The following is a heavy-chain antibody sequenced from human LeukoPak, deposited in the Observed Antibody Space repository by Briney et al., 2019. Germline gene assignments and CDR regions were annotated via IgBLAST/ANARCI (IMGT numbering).Heavy chain of an antibody. CDR2: IYYSGST. CDR3: ARGVGATRLFDY. CDR1: GASVSGSAYY. D-gene: IGHD1-26*01. J-gene: IGHJ4*02. V-gene: IGHV4-39*07. Sequence: SETLSLTCTASGASVSGSAYYWGWIRQPPGKGLEWIVNIYYSGSTNYNPSLKSRFTISVATSKNQFSLKLTSVTAAAPAFNYCARGVGATRLFDYWGQGTLVTVSS.